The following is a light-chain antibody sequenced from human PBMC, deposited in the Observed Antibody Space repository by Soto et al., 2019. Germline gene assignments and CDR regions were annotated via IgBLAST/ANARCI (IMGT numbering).Light chain of an antibody. V-gene: IGLV2-14*01. Sequence: QSALTQPASVSGSPGQSITISCTGTSSDVGGYNYVSWYQQHPGKAPKLMIYDVSNRPSGVSNRFSGSKSGNTASLTISGLQAEDEAEYYCSSYTSSSALWVFGGGTVPTVL. CDR1: SSDVGGYNY. CDR3: SSYTSSSALWV. CDR2: DVS. J-gene: IGLJ3*02.